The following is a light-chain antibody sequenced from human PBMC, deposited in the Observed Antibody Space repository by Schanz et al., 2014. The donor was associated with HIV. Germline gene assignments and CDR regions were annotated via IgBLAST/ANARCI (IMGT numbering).Light chain of an antibody. Sequence: QSVLTQPPSVSGAPGQRVTISCTGSSSNIGTHYDVHWYQQLPGTAPKLLIYDNNKRPSGIPDRFSGSKSGTSATLGITGLQTGDEADYYCGTWDSSLSAGVFGGGTKLTVL. CDR1: SSNIGTHYD. V-gene: IGLV1-51*01. J-gene: IGLJ2*01. CDR2: DNN. CDR3: GTWDSSLSAGV.